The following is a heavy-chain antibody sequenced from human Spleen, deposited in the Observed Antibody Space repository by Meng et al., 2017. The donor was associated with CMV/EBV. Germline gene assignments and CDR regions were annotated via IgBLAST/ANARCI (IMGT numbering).Heavy chain of an antibody. D-gene: IGHD2-15*01. J-gene: IGHJ6*02. V-gene: IGHV3-30*02. Sequence: GESLKISCAASGFTFSNYGIHWVRQAPGKGLEWVAFIRYDGSNKYYADSVRGRFTISRENSKKTLYLQMNNLRTEDTALYYCATRDRELTALSGLYYYYAMDVWGQGTSVTVSS. CDR2: IRYDGSNK. CDR3: ATRDRELTALSGLYYYYAMDV. CDR1: GFTFSNYG.